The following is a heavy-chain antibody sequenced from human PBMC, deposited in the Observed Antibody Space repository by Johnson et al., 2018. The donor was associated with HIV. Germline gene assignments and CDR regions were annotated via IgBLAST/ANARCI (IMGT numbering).Heavy chain of an antibody. Sequence: VQLVESGGGVVRPGGSLRLSCAASGFTFDDYGMSWVRQAPGKGLEWVSGISWNGGNTAYADSVKGRFTISRDNAKNSLYLQMNSLRAEDTALYFCAREPVAGPGRNAFDIWGQGTMVTVSS. CDR3: AREPVAGPGRNAFDI. CDR2: ISWNGGNT. J-gene: IGHJ3*02. CDR1: GFTFDDYG. V-gene: IGHV3-20*04. D-gene: IGHD6-19*01.